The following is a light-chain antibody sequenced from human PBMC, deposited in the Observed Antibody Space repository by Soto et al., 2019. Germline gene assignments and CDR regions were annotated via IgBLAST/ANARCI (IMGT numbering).Light chain of an antibody. CDR1: QSISRS. V-gene: IGKV3-20*01. CDR3: QQFSSSPLT. Sequence: EIVLTQSPAILSVTTGERATLSCRASQSISRSLAWYQQKPGQPPRLLLYRTFSRATGIPDRFSGSGSGTDFTLTISRLEPEDFAVYFCQQFSSSPLTFGGGTKVDI. CDR2: RTF. J-gene: IGKJ4*01.